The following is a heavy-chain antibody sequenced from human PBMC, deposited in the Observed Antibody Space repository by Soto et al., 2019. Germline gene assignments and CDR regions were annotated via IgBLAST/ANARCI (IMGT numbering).Heavy chain of an antibody. CDR1: GGSVSSTSYY. J-gene: IGHJ4*02. D-gene: IGHD1-26*01. Sequence: SETLALTCTVSGGSVSSTSYYWTWIRQPPGKGLEWIGYIHYSGSTNYNPSLKSRVAMSVDTSKNHFSLKLSSVTAADTAVYYFAIAWAHLYFDYWGQGALVTV. CDR2: IHYSGST. V-gene: IGHV4-61*01. CDR3: AIAWAHLYFDY.